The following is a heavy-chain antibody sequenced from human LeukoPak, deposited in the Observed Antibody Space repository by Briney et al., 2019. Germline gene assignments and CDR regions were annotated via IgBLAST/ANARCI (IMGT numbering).Heavy chain of an antibody. D-gene: IGHD2-2*01. V-gene: IGHV3-21*01. CDR3: ARDSAPNIGDCST. Sequence: AGGSLRLSCAASGFPFSNYNMNWIRQAPGKGLEWVSFISSSSSYIYYADSVKGRFTTSRDNAKNSLLLQMDSLRAEDTAVYYCARDSAPNIGDCSTWGQGTLVTVSS. CDR1: GFPFSNYN. CDR2: ISSSSSYI. J-gene: IGHJ4*02.